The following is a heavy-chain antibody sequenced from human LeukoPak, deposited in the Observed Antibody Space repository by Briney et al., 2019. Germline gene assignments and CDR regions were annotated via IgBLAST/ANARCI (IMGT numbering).Heavy chain of an antibody. J-gene: IGHJ4*02. V-gene: IGHV1-18*01. D-gene: IGHD3-16*01. CDR3: ARDLPIWGAARLRLGKLYESGSDY. Sequence: ASVKVSCKASGYTFTSYGISWVRQAPGQGLEWMGWISAYNGNTNYAQKLQGRVTMTTDTSTSTAYMELRSLRSDDTAVYYCARDLPIWGAARLRLGKLYESGSDYWAQGTLVTVSS. CDR2: ISAYNGNT. CDR1: GYTFTSYG.